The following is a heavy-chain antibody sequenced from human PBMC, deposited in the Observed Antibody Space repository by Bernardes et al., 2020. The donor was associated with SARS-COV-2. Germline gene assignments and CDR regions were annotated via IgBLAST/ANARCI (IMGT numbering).Heavy chain of an antibody. CDR3: ARQSLILTGYYTNYYYGMDV. CDR2: IYPGDSDT. J-gene: IGHJ6*02. V-gene: IGHV5-51*01. D-gene: IGHD3-9*01. CDR1: GYSFTRYW. Sequence: GGPMLIYCKGSGYSFTRYWIGWVRKMPGKGLEWMGIIYPGDSDTRYSPSFQGQVTISADKSISTAYLQWSSLKASDTAMYYCARQSLILTGYYTNYYYGMDVWGQGTTVTVSS.